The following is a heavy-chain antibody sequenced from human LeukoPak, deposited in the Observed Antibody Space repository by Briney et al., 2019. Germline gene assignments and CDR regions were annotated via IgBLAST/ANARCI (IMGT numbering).Heavy chain of an antibody. CDR1: GYTLTELS. CDR3: ATEGPNYDFWSGYSYRNFDY. J-gene: IGHJ4*02. D-gene: IGHD3-3*01. CDR2: FDPEDGET. V-gene: IGHV1-24*01. Sequence: ASVKVSCKVSGYTLTELSMHWVRQAPGKGLEWMGGFDPEDGETIYAKKFQGRVTMTEDTSTDTAYMELSSLRSEDTAVYYCATEGPNYDFWSGYSYRNFDYWGQGTLVTVSS.